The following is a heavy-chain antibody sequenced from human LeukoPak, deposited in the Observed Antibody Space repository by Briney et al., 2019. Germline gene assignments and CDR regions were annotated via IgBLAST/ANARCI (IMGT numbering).Heavy chain of an antibody. D-gene: IGHD6-19*01. CDR3: ARNDFGSGWLGDN. CDR1: GFTFSTYA. J-gene: IGHJ4*02. V-gene: IGHV3-23*01. CDR2: IGGGGGGT. Sequence: GGSLRLSCAASGFTFSTYAMSWVRQAPGKGLEWVSTIGGGGGGTYHADSVKGRFTISRDTSKNTLFLQMNSLRAEDTAVYYCARNDFGSGWLGDNWGQGTLVTVSS.